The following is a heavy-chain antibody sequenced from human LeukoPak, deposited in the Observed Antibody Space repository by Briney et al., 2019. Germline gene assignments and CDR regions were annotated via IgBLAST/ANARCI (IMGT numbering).Heavy chain of an antibody. D-gene: IGHD6-19*01. CDR3: ARDTIAVAGTDY. J-gene: IGHJ4*02. CDR1: AGSIGSYY. Sequence: SETLSLTCTVSAGSIGSYYWSWIRQPPGKGLEWIGYFYYSGSTYYNPSLKSRVTISVDTSKNQFSLKLSSVTAADTAVYYCARDTIAVAGTDYWGQGTLVTVSS. V-gene: IGHV4-59*12. CDR2: FYYSGST.